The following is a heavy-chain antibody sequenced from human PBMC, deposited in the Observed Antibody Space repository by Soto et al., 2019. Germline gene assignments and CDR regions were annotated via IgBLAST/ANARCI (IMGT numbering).Heavy chain of an antibody. V-gene: IGHV1-18*01. Sequence: QVQLVQSGAEVKKPGASVKVSCKTSGYPFTSYGINWVRQAPGQGPEWMGWISAYNGKTSYTQKFQGRVTMTADTGTSTAYMGLRSLTSDDTAVYYCARDRLIAVNGLLNYWGQGTLVPATS. CDR2: ISAYNGKT. D-gene: IGHD6-19*01. J-gene: IGHJ4*02. CDR3: ARDRLIAVNGLLNY. CDR1: GYPFTSYG.